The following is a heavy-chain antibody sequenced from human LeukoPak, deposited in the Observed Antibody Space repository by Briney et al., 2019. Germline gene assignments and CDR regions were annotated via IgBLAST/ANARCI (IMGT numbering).Heavy chain of an antibody. V-gene: IGHV1-24*01. CDR3: ATEAAHEMATMRAPFFDY. CDR2: FDPEDGET. D-gene: IGHD5-24*01. J-gene: IGHJ4*02. CDR1: GYTLTELS. Sequence: ATVKVSCKVSGYTLTELSMHWVRQAPGKGLEWMGGFDPEDGETIYAQKFQGRVTMTEDTSTDTAYMELSSLRSEDTAVYYCATEAAHEMATMRAPFFDYWGQGTLVTVSS.